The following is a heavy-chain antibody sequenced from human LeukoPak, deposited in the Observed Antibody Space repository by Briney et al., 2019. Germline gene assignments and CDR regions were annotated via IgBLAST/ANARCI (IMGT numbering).Heavy chain of an antibody. CDR2: INPNSGGT. CDR1: GYTFSGYY. V-gene: IGHV1-2*02. Sequence: GASVKVSCKASGYTFSGYYIHWVRQAPGQGPEWMGWINPNSGGTNYAQKFQGRVTMTRDTSISTAYMELSRLRSDDTAVYYCTKVFIKYCSTPSCYVFDYWGQGTLVTVSS. J-gene: IGHJ4*02. D-gene: IGHD2-2*01. CDR3: TKVFIKYCSTPSCYVFDY.